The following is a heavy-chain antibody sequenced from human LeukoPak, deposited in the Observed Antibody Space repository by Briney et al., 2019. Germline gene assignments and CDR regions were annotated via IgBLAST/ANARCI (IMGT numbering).Heavy chain of an antibody. V-gene: IGHV1-8*01. Sequence: ASVKVSCKASGYTFTSYDINWVRQATGQGLEWMGWMNPNSGNTGYSQKFQGRVTMTRDTSISTAYMELSRLRSDDTAVYYCARDFQYSSSNAFDIWGQGTMVTVSS. CDR1: GYTFTSYD. CDR3: ARDFQYSSSNAFDI. J-gene: IGHJ3*02. CDR2: MNPNSGNT. D-gene: IGHD6-6*01.